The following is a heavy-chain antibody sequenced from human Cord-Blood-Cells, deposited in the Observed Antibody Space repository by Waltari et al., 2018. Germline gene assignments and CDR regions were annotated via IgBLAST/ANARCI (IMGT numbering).Heavy chain of an antibody. CDR1: GDSVSSHSPA. CDR2: TYYRSKWYS. D-gene: IGHD3-3*01. V-gene: IGHV6-1*01. CDR3: ARVGLLYYFDY. Sequence: QVQLQQSGPGLVKPSQTLSPTCSIPGDSVSSHSPAWNRLRQSPSRGLEWLGRTYYRSKWYSDYAVSVKRRITINPDTSKNQFSLQLNSVTPEDTAVYYCARVGLLYYFDYWGQGTLVTVSS. J-gene: IGHJ4*02.